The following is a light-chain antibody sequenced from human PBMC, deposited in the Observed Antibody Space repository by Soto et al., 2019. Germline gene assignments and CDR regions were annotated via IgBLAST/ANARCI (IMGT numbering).Light chain of an antibody. J-gene: IGKJ5*01. CDR1: QSVSNNY. Sequence: EIVLTLSPGAVSLSPRERATLSCRASQSVSNNYLAWYQQKPGQAPRLLIYGASNRATGIPDRFSGSGSGTDFTLTISRLEPEDFAVYYCQQYGISPITSAQGARPEI. CDR2: GAS. V-gene: IGKV3-20*01. CDR3: QQYGISPIT.